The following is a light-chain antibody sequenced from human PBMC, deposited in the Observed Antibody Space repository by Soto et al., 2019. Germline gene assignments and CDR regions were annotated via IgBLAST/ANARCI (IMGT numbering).Light chain of an antibody. CDR2: KAS. Sequence: DIQMTQSPSTLSASVGDRVTITCRASQGLSGWLAWYKQKPGKAPKLLIYKASSLESGVPSRFSGSGSGTEFTLTISSLQPDDFATFYCQHYNSYPWTFGQGTKVEIK. J-gene: IGKJ1*01. V-gene: IGKV1-5*03. CDR1: QGLSGW. CDR3: QHYNSYPWT.